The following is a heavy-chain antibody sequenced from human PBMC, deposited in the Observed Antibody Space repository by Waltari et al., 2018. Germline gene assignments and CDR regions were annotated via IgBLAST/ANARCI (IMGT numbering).Heavy chain of an antibody. J-gene: IGHJ4*02. CDR3: AKGRSIAARGLFDY. CDR2: ISEDGSNK. Sequence: QVQLVESGGGVVQPGRSLRLSCAASGFTFSSYAMHWVRQGPGKGLEWVAVISEDGSNKYYADSVKGRFTISRDNSKNSLYLQMNSLRAEDTALYYCAKGRSIAARGLFDYWGQGTLVTVSS. D-gene: IGHD6-6*01. V-gene: IGHV3-30-3*01. CDR1: GFTFSSYA.